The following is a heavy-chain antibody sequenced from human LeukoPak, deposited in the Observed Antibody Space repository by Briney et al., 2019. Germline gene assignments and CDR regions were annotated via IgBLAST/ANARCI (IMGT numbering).Heavy chain of an antibody. CDR2: INHSGST. D-gene: IGHD2/OR15-2a*01. CDR1: GGSFRGYF. V-gene: IGHV4-34*01. CDR3: ARDRVLDATFYKYYALDV. J-gene: IGHJ6*02. Sequence: PSETLSLTCAVYGGSFRGYFWTGLRHPPGKALECIGDINHSGSTNYNPSLKSRVTISVDTSKNQFSLNLNSVTAADTAVYYCARDRVLDATFYKYYALDVWGQGTTVTVSS.